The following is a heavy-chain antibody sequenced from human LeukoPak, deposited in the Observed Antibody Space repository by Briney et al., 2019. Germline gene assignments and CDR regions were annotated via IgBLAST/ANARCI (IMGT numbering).Heavy chain of an antibody. D-gene: IGHD3-22*01. J-gene: IGHJ4*02. CDR3: ARAQGYYDSSGYYYGSFDY. CDR2: INWNGGST. V-gene: IGHV3-20*04. CDR1: GFTFDDYG. Sequence: GGSLRLSCAASGFTFDDYGMSWVRHAPGKGLEWVSGINWNGGSTGYADSVKGRFTISRDNAKNSLYLQMNSLRAEDTALYYCARAQGYYDSSGYYYGSFDYWGQGTLVTVSS.